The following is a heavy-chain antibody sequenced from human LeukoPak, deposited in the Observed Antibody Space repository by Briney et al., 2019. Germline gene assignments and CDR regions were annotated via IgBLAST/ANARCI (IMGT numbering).Heavy chain of an antibody. D-gene: IGHD3-22*01. J-gene: IGHJ6*02. Sequence: SQTLSLTCAISGDSVSSNSAAWNWIRQSPSRGLEWLGRTYYRSKWYNDYAVSVKSRITINPDTSKNQFSLQLNSVTSEDTAVYYCARADYDSSGYYYYYYGMDVWGQGTTVTVSS. CDR1: GDSVSSNSAA. CDR2: TYYRSKWYN. CDR3: ARADYDSSGYYYYYYGMDV. V-gene: IGHV6-1*01.